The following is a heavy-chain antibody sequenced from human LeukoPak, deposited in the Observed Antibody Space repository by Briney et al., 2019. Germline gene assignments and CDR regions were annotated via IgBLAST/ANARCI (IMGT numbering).Heavy chain of an antibody. V-gene: IGHV3-48*01. Sequence: GGSLRLSCAASGFTFSSYSMNWVRQAPGKGLEWVSYISSSSSTIYYADSVKGRFTISRDNAKNSLYLQMNSLRAEDTAVYYCARPAGSGYRDYWGQGTLVTVSS. CDR3: ARPAGSGYRDY. D-gene: IGHD3-22*01. J-gene: IGHJ4*02. CDR1: GFTFSSYS. CDR2: ISSSSSTI.